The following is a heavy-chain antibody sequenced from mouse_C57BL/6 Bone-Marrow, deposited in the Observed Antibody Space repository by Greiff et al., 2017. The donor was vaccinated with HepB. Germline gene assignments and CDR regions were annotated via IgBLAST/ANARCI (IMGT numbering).Heavy chain of an antibody. Sequence: DVKLQESGPSLVRPSQTLSLTCTVTGFSINSDCYWIWIRQFPGNKLEYIGYTFYSGITYYNPSLESRTYITRDTSKNQFSLKLSSVTTEDTATYYCARASYYYGSSPAWFAYWGQGTLVTVSA. J-gene: IGHJ3*01. V-gene: IGHV3-3*01. CDR3: ARASYYYGSSPAWFAY. CDR2: TFYSGIT. D-gene: IGHD1-1*01. CDR1: GFSINSDCY.